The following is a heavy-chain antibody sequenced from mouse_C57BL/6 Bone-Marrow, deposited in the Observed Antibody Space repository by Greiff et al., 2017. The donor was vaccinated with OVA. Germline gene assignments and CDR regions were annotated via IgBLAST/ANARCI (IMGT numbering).Heavy chain of an antibody. CDR3: AKADYYSRVYAMDY. CDR1: GYTFTDYN. D-gene: IGHD1-1*01. Sequence: EVQLQQSGPELVKPGASVKMSCKASGYTFTDYNMHWVKQSHGKSLEWIGYINPNNGGTSYNQKFKGKATLTVNKSSSTAYMELRSLTSEESAVYYCAKADYYSRVYAMDYWGQGTSVTVSS. J-gene: IGHJ4*01. V-gene: IGHV1-22*01. CDR2: INPNNGGT.